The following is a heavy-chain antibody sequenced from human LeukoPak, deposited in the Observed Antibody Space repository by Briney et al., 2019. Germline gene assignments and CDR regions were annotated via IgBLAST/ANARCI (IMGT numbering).Heavy chain of an antibody. CDR2: ISAHNGNT. CDR1: GDTFISYG. D-gene: IGHD4-17*01. J-gene: IGHJ5*02. CDR3: ARDVPTTVNWFDP. V-gene: IGHV1-18*01. Sequence: ASVKVSCKASGDTFISYGINWVRQAPGQGLEWMGRISAHNGNTNYAQKFQGRVSMTTDTSTSTAYMELWGLRSDDTAVYYCARDVPTTVNWFDPWGQGTLVTVSS.